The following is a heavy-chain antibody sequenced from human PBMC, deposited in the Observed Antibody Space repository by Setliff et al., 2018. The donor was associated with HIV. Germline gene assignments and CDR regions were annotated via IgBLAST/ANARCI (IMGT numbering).Heavy chain of an antibody. CDR1: GYTFTDTY. V-gene: IGHV1-2*02. D-gene: IGHD3-22*01. J-gene: IGHJ3*02. CDR2: IIPKSGGT. CDR3: AREVYYDSSPGGHDAFDI. Sequence: ASVKFSCKASGYTFTDTYIHWVRQAPGQGLEWMGWIIPKSGGTNYAQRFQVRVTMTRDTSISTAYMELSRLRSDDTAVYYCAREVYYDSSPGGHDAFDIWGQGTMVTVSS.